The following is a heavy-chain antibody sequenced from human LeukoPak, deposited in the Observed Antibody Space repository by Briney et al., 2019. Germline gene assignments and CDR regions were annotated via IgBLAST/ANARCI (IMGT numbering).Heavy chain of an antibody. CDR1: GGSISSSSYY. D-gene: IGHD2-2*01. CDR3: ARQKCTSTSCLTKNAFDI. V-gene: IGHV4-39*01. J-gene: IGHJ4*02. Sequence: PLETLSLTCTVSGGSISSSSYYWGWIRQPPGKGLEWIGSIYYSGSTYYNPSLESRVTISVDTSKNQFSLDLSSVTAADTAVYYCARQKCTSTSCLTKNAFDIWGQGTLVTVSS. CDR2: IYYSGST.